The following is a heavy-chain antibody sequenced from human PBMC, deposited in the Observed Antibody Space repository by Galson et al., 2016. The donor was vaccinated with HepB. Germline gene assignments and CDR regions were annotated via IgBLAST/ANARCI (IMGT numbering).Heavy chain of an antibody. V-gene: IGHV3-33*01. CDR3: ARAGWQWLVPSDY. D-gene: IGHD6-19*01. CDR1: GFTFSNYD. Sequence: SLRLSCAASGFTFSNYDIQWICQAPGKGLEWVALISSDGSNNYYVDSVKGRFTISRDNSKNTLFLQMNSLRVEDTAIYYCARAGWQWLVPSDYWGQGTLVTVSS. CDR2: ISSDGSNN. J-gene: IGHJ4*02.